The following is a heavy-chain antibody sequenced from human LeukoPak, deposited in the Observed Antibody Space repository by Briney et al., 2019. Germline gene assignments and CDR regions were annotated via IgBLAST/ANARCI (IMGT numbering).Heavy chain of an antibody. V-gene: IGHV1-2*06. D-gene: IGHD2-2*01. CDR2: INPNSGDT. CDR3: ARDYCSSTSCLFDY. J-gene: IGHJ4*02. Sequence: ASVNVSCKASGYTFTGYHMHWVRQAPGQGLEWMGRINPNSGDTNHAQKFQGRVTMTRDTSISTAYMELSRLRSDDTAVYYCARDYCSSTSCLFDYWGQGTLVTVSS. CDR1: GYTFTGYH.